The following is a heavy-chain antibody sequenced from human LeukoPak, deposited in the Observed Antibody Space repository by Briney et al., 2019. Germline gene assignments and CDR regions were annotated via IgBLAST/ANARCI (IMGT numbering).Heavy chain of an antibody. CDR2: ISSSGSTI. J-gene: IGHJ4*02. Sequence: GGSLRLSCAASGFTFSSYEMNWVRQAPGKGLEWVSYISSSGSTIYYADSVKGRFTISRDNAKNTLYLQMNSLRAEDTAVYYCARLLWFGELWNDYWDQGTLVTVSS. V-gene: IGHV3-48*03. CDR3: ARLLWFGELWNDY. CDR1: GFTFSSYE. D-gene: IGHD3-10*01.